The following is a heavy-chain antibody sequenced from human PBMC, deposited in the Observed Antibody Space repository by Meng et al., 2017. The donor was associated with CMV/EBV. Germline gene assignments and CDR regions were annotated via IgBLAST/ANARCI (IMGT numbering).Heavy chain of an antibody. D-gene: IGHD2-2*03. Sequence: DQLVQVGAEVKKPXSSVKGSCKASGGTFSSYAISWVRQAPGQGLEWMGRINPKSAGTDYVEKFQGRVTMTRDTSNSIVYMELSRLTADDTAVYYCTRTWIDSFTPDFDYWGQGSPVSVSS. J-gene: IGHJ4*02. CDR2: INPKSAGT. CDR1: GGTFSSYA. V-gene: IGHV1-2*06. CDR3: TRTWIDSFTPDFDY.